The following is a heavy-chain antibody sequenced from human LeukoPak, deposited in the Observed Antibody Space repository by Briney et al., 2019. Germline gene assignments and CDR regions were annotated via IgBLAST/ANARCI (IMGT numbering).Heavy chain of an antibody. CDR3: VSFYETY. Sequence: GGSLRLSCAASGFSFSSYWMHWVRQAPGKGLVWVSHINSDGSWTSYADSVKGRFTISKDNAKNTVYLQMNSLRAEDTAVYYCVSFYETYWGRGTLVTVSS. J-gene: IGHJ4*02. D-gene: IGHD2/OR15-2a*01. V-gene: IGHV3-74*01. CDR1: GFSFSSYW. CDR2: INSDGSWT.